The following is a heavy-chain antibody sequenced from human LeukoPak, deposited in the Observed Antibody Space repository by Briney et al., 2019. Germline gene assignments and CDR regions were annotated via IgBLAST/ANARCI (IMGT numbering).Heavy chain of an antibody. V-gene: IGHV3-21*01. CDR2: ISSSSSYI. J-gene: IGHJ4*02. CDR1: GFTFSSYS. CDR3: ARDISGWYYLDY. D-gene: IGHD6-19*01. Sequence: PGGSLRLSCAASGFTFSSYSMNWVRQAPGKGLEWVSSISSSSSYIYYADSVKGRFTISRDDAKNSLYLQMNSLRAEDTAVYYCARDISGWYYLDYWGQGTLVTVSS.